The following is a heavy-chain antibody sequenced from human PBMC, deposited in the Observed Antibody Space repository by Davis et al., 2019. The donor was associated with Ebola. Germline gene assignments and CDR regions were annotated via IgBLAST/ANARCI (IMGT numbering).Heavy chain of an antibody. CDR1: GGSVSSGPYY. CDR2: FYYSGNT. D-gene: IGHD1-26*01. CDR3: SRGEDGVGPGKY. V-gene: IGHV4-61*01. J-gene: IGHJ4*02. Sequence: MPSETLSLTCTVSGGSVSSGPYYWSWIRQPPGKGLEWIGYFYYSGNTNYNPSLKSRVTISLDASKHQFSLLLTSVTAADMAVYYCSRGEDGVGPGKYWGQGTLVTVSS.